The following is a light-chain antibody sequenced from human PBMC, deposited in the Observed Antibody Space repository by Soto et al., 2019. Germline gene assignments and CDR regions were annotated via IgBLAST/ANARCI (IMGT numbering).Light chain of an antibody. J-gene: IGKJ4*01. Sequence: EIVLTQSPATLSLSPGERATLSCRASQSVGTYLAWYQQKPGQAPRLLIYDASIRATGIPARFSGSGSGTDFTLTISSLEPEDFAVFYCQQRTNWPPLTFGGGTKVEIK. CDR2: DAS. CDR3: QQRTNWPPLT. CDR1: QSVGTY. V-gene: IGKV3-11*01.